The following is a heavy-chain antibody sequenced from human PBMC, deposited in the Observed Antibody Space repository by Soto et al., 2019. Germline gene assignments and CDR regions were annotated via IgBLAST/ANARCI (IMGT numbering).Heavy chain of an antibody. CDR1: WFTVSSNY. CDR2: IYSGGST. J-gene: IGHJ4*02. V-gene: IGHV3-53*01. CDR3: ASHPVLYYFDY. Sequence: GGSLRLSCAASWFTVSSNYMSWVRQAPGKGLEWVSAIYSGGSTYYADSVKGRFTISRDNSKNTLYLQMNSLRAEDTAVYYCASHPVLYYFDYWGQGTLVTVSS.